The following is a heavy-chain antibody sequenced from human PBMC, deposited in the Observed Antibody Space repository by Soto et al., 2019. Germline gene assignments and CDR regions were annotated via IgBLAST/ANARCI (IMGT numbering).Heavy chain of an antibody. J-gene: IGHJ4*02. CDR1: GFSFSVYA. Sequence: PGGSLRLSCAASGFSFSVYALHWVRQAPGKGLEWVALISYDGRNKYYADSVQGRFTISRDNSKNTLYLQMNSLRSEDTAVYYCARDPLSHSDHFYLDYWGQGALVTVSS. CDR3: ARDPLSHSDHFYLDY. V-gene: IGHV3-30*04. D-gene: IGHD3-16*02. CDR2: ISYDGRNK.